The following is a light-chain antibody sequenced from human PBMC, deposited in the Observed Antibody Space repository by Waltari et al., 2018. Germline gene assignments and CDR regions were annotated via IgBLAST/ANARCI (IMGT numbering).Light chain of an antibody. Sequence: AIQLTQSPSSLSASVGDRVTITCRASQGISSALAWYQQKPGKAPKVLIYDASSLESGVPLRFRGSGSGTYFTLTISSLQPEDFATYYCQQFNSFPITFGLGTRLDIK. CDR3: QQFNSFPIT. CDR2: DAS. CDR1: QGISSA. J-gene: IGKJ5*01. V-gene: IGKV1-13*02.